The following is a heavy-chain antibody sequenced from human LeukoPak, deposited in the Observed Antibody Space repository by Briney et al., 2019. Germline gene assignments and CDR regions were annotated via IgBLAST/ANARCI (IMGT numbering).Heavy chain of an antibody. V-gene: IGHV3-53*01. CDR2: IYSGGST. CDR3: AYLGLSSDWNDVPGPQIDY. J-gene: IGHJ4*02. CDR1: GFTFSSNY. D-gene: IGHD1-1*01. Sequence: PGGSLRLSCAVSGFTFSSNYMSWVRQAPGKGLEWVSVIYSGGSTYYADSVKGRFTISRDDSKNTVYLQMNSLRAEDTALYYCAYLGLSSDWNDVPGPQIDYWGQGTLVTVSS.